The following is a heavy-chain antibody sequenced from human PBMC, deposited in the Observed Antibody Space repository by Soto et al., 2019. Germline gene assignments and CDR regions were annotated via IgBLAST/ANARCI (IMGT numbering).Heavy chain of an antibody. CDR3: ARARGGTYFDDAFDI. CDR1: GYTFTSYA. Sequence: ASVKVSCKASGYTFTSYAMHWVRQAPGQRLEWMGWINAGNGNTKYSQKFQGRVTITRDTSTGTVYMELSSLRSEDTAVYYCARARGGTYFDDAFDIWGQGTMVTVSS. D-gene: IGHD1-26*01. V-gene: IGHV1-3*01. CDR2: INAGNGNT. J-gene: IGHJ3*02.